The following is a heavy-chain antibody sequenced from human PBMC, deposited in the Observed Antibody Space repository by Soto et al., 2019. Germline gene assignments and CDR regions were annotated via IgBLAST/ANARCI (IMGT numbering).Heavy chain of an antibody. CDR1: GFTFSSSF. D-gene: IGHD6-19*01. CDR2: INQDGGGT. V-gene: IGHV3-7*03. J-gene: IGHJ4*02. CDR3: ARYFRGSGRYFFDY. Sequence: GGSLRLSCVASGFTFSSSFMGWVRQAPGKGLEWVANINQDGGGTYYVDSVQGRFAISRDNAKDSLYLQMNSLRGEDTAVYYCARYFRGSGRYFFDYWGQGTLVTVSS.